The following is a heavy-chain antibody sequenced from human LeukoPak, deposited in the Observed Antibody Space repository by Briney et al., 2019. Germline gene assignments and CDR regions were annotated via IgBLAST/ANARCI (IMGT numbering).Heavy chain of an antibody. V-gene: IGHV3-74*01. D-gene: IGHD4-11*01. J-gene: IGHJ4*02. CDR1: GITFNIYW. CDR2: INPDGTQT. Sequence: PGGSLRLSCEASGITFNIYWMHWVRQAPGKGLVWVPRINPDGTQTDYADSVKGRFTISRDNAESTLYLQMNSLRVEDAAVYFCVNHNYKDSFVGGGQGTLVTVST. CDR3: VNHNYKDSFVG.